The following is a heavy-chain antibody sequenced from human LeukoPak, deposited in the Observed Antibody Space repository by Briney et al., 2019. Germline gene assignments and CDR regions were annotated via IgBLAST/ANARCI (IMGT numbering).Heavy chain of an antibody. V-gene: IGHV4-4*07. CDR2: IQTSGNT. CDR3: ARGSGGGSGSYYRDYYYGMDV. J-gene: IGHJ6*02. CDR1: AGSISSYS. D-gene: IGHD3-10*01. Sequence: SETLSLTCSVSAGSISSYSWSWIRQPAGKALEWIGRIQTSGNTNYNPSLKSRVTMSVDTSKNQFSLKLNSVTAADTAVYYCARGSGGGSGSYYRDYYYGMDVWGPGTTVTVSS.